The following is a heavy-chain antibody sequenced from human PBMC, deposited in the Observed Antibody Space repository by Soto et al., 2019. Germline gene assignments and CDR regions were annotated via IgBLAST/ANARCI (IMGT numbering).Heavy chain of an antibody. CDR3: ARGASGSYKLDS. V-gene: IGHV3-74*01. CDR1: GFTFSSYW. Sequence: EVQLVESGGGLLQPGGSLRLSCAASGFTFSSYWMHWVRQTPGKGLVWVSRINSDGSSANYADSVKGRFTISRDNAKNTLYLQVNSLRADDTAVYYCARGASGSYKLDSWGQGTLVTVSS. CDR2: INSDGSSA. J-gene: IGHJ4*02. D-gene: IGHD3-10*01.